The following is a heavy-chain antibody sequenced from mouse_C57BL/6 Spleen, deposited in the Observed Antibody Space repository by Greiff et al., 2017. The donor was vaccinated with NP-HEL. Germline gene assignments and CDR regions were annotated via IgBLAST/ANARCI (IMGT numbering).Heavy chain of an antibody. CDR1: GYAFSSSW. V-gene: IGHV1-82*01. Sequence: VQLQQSGPELVKPGASVKISCKASGYAFSSSWMNWVKQRPGKGLEWIGRSYPGDGDTNYNGKFKGKATLTADKSSSTAYMQLSSLTSEDSAVYFCARGGVVALYYYAMDYWGQGTSVTVSS. CDR2: SYPGDGDT. D-gene: IGHD1-1*01. CDR3: ARGGVVALYYYAMDY. J-gene: IGHJ4*01.